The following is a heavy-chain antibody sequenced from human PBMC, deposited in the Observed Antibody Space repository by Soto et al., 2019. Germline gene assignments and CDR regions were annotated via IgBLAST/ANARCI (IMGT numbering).Heavy chain of an antibody. Sequence: SETLSLTCAFYGGSFSGYYWSLIRQPPGKGLEWIGEINHSGSTNYNPSLKSRVTISVDTSKNQFSLKLSSVTAADTAVYYCASMVVPAAMGEDYYYYGMDVWGQGTTVTVS. CDR1: GGSFSGYY. CDR2: INHSGST. V-gene: IGHV4-34*01. J-gene: IGHJ6*02. D-gene: IGHD2-2*01. CDR3: ASMVVPAAMGEDYYYYGMDV.